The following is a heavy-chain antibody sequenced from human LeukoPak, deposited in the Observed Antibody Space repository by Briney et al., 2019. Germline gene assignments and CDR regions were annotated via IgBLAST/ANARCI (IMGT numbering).Heavy chain of an antibody. J-gene: IGHJ3*02. CDR2: IKQDGSEK. D-gene: IGHD3-22*01. CDR1: GITFGIYW. CDR3: ARACYYDSSGYCHDAFDI. V-gene: IGHV3-7*01. Sequence: PGGSLRLSCAASGITFGIYWMSWVRQAPGKGLEWVANIKQDGSEKYYVDSVKGRFTTSRDNAKNSLYLQMNSLRAEDTAVYYCARACYYDSSGYCHDAFDIWGQGTMVTVSS.